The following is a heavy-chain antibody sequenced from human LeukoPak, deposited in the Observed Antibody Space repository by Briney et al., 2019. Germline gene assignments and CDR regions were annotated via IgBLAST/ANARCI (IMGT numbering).Heavy chain of an antibody. CDR3: AKAGYGVSSWYPFVY. J-gene: IGHJ4*02. CDR2: ISGSGGST. V-gene: IGHV3-23*01. Sequence: GGSLRLSCAASGFTFSSYAMSWVRQAPVKGLEWVSAISGSGGSTYYADSVKGRFTISRDNSKNTLYLQMNSLRAEDTAVYYCAKAGYGVSSWYPFVYWGQGTLVTVSS. D-gene: IGHD6-13*01. CDR1: GFTFSSYA.